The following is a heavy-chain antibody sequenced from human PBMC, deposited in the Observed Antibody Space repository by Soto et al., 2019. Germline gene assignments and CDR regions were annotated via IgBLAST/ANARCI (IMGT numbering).Heavy chain of an antibody. CDR2: IFHDGTA. CDR1: GVSLTSGNC. CDR3: ARLVYDTRLNYMYFDF. J-gene: IGHJ4*02. D-gene: IGHD3-10*01. V-gene: IGHV4-4*02. Sequence: SETLSLTCAVSGVSLTSGNCWTWVRQSPQRGLEYIGEIFHDGTANYYPSFERRVAMSVDTSRNQFSLKLTSVTAADTAVYFCARLVYDTRLNYMYFDFWGPGTLVTVS.